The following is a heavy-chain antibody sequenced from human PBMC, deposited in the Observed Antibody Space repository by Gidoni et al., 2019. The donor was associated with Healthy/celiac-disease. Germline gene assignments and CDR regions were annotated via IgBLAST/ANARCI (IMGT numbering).Heavy chain of an antibody. CDR3: ARDGIVVVVAATSRYYGMDV. CDR2: INPSGGST. D-gene: IGHD2-15*01. CDR1: GYTFTSYY. J-gene: IGHJ6*02. Sequence: QVQLVQSGAEVKTPGASVKVSCKASGYTFTSYYMHWVRQAPGQGLEWMGIINPSGGSTSYAQKCQGRVTMTRDTATSTVYMELSSLRSEDTAVYYCARDGIVVVVAATSRYYGMDVWGQGTTVTVSS. V-gene: IGHV1-46*01.